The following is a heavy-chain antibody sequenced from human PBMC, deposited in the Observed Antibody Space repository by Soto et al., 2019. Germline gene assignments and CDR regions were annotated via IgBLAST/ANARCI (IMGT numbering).Heavy chain of an antibody. Sequence: SETLSLTCTVSGGSISSYYWSWIRQPPGKGLEWIGYIYYSGSTNYNPSLKSRVTISVDTSKNQFSLKLSSVTAADTAVYYCARTSGWPNYYYYYMDVWGKGTTVTVSS. CDR1: GGSISSYY. CDR2: IYYSGST. D-gene: IGHD6-19*01. V-gene: IGHV4-59*01. CDR3: ARTSGWPNYYYYYMDV. J-gene: IGHJ6*03.